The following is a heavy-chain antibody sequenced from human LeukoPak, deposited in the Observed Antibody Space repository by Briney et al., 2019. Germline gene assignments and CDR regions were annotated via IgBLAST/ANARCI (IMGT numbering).Heavy chain of an antibody. Sequence: PGGSLRLSCAASGFTFSSYDMHWVRHATGKGLEWVSAIGTAGDTYYPGSVKGRFTISRENAKNSFYLQMNSLRAEDTAVYYCASVGGVRGPGYSGYEFDYWGQGTLVTVSS. CDR1: GFTFSSYD. V-gene: IGHV3-13*01. J-gene: IGHJ4*02. CDR2: IGTAGDT. D-gene: IGHD5-12*01. CDR3: ASVGGVRGPGYSGYEFDY.